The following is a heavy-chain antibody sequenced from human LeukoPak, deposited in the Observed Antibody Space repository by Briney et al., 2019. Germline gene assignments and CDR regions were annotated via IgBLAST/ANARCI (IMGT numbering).Heavy chain of an antibody. D-gene: IGHD4-11*01. Sequence: SGTLSLTCAVSGGSISSQNWWTWVRQPPGKGPEWIGEIFHTETTNYNPSLKSRVTISLDKSKNQFSLKLSSVTAADTAVYYCARDHDGGYSNYEDAFDIWGQGTMVTVSS. J-gene: IGHJ3*02. V-gene: IGHV4-4*02. CDR3: ARDHDGGYSNYEDAFDI. CDR2: IFHTETT. CDR1: GGSISSQNW.